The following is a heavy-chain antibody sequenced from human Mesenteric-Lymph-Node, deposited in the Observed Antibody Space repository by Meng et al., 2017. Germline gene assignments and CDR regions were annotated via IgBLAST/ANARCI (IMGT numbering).Heavy chain of an antibody. CDR2: INQDGSQQ. D-gene: IGHD5-18*01. V-gene: IGHV3-7*01. J-gene: IGHJ4*02. CDR3: ARTDSGSFGYFDY. CDR1: GFTFSNNW. Sequence: GESLKISCAAPGFTFSNNWMSWVRQAPGQGLEWVANINQDGSQQKYVDSVKGRFTISRDNAKNSLYLQMISLRAEDTAVYYCARTDSGSFGYFDYWGQGALVTVSS.